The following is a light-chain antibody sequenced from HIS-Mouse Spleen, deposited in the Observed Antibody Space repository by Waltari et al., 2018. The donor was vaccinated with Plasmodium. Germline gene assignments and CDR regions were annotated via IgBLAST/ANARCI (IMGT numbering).Light chain of an antibody. V-gene: IGLV2-11*01. CDR1: NNNVGGYNY. J-gene: IGLJ1*01. Sequence: QSAVTQPRSVSGSPGQSLTIPCTGTNNNVGGYNYVYGYQQHPGKAPKLMIYDVSKRPSGVPYRFSGSKSGNTASLTISGLQAEDEADYYCCSYAGSYTYVFGTGTKVTVL. CDR3: CSYAGSYTYV. CDR2: DVS.